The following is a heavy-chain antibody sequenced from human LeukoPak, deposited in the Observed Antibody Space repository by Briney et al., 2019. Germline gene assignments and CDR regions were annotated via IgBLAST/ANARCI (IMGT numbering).Heavy chain of an antibody. Sequence: PGGSLRLSCAASGSTFSGYAVHRVRQAPGKGLVWVAVISYDGSNKYYADSVKGRFTISRDNSKNTLYLQMNSLRAEDTAVYFCARAPGAAADYYYYYMDVWGKGTTVTVSS. CDR3: ARAPGAAADYYYYYMDV. CDR1: GSTFSGYA. J-gene: IGHJ6*03. D-gene: IGHD6-13*01. V-gene: IGHV3-30-3*01. CDR2: ISYDGSNK.